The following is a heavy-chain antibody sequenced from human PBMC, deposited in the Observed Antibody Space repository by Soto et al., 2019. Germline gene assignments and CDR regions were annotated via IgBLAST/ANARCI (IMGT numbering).Heavy chain of an antibody. CDR1: GFTLSSYV. D-gene: IGHD6-19*01. J-gene: IGHJ3*01. Sequence: GGFLRLSCAASGFTLSSYVMHWVRQAPGKGLEWVARISYAGNDNYYADSVKGRFTISRDNSKKTLYLQMTSLRADDTAVYYRARDRQQWLEPAGGALPFWGQGTMVTVSS. V-gene: IGHV3-30-3*01. CDR2: ISYAGNDN. CDR3: ARDRQQWLEPAGGALPF.